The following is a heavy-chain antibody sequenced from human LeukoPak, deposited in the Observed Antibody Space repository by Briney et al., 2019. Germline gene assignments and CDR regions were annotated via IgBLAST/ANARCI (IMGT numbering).Heavy chain of an antibody. Sequence: GASVKVSCKASGYTFTSYDINWVRQATGQGLEWMGWMSPNSGNTGYAQKFQGRVTMTRNTSISTAYMELSSLRSEDTAVYYCAREIAAAGTYYYYYMDVWGKGTTVTVSS. V-gene: IGHV1-8*01. CDR2: MSPNSGNT. CDR1: GYTFTSYD. J-gene: IGHJ6*03. D-gene: IGHD6-13*01. CDR3: AREIAAAGTYYYYYMDV.